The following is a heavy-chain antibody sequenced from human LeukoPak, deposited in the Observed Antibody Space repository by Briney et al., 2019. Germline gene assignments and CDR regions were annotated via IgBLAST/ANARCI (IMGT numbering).Heavy chain of an antibody. CDR2: INENGDGT. V-gene: IGHV3-23*01. CDR1: GGTFSSYA. Sequence: SCKASGGTFSSYAMSWVRQAPGKGLKWVSTINENGDGTYYADSVKGRFTISRDNSYNTVSLQMNSLRDEDTGVYYCAKGLRTGVGPYMGYHYYMDVWGKGATVTVSS. D-gene: IGHD3-16*01. CDR3: AKGLRTGVGPYMGYHYYMDV. J-gene: IGHJ6*03.